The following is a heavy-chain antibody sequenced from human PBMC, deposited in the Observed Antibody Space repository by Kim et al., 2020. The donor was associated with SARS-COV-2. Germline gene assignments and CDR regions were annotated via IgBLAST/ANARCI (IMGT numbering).Heavy chain of an antibody. CDR2: IYYSGST. Sequence: SETLSLTCTVSGGSVSSGSYYWSWIRQPPGKGLEWIGYIYYSGSTNYNPSLKSRVTISVDTSKNQFSLKLSSVTAADTAVYYCARLHRIAARPNFDYWGQGTLVTVSS. D-gene: IGHD6-6*01. CDR3: ARLHRIAARPNFDY. V-gene: IGHV4-61*01. J-gene: IGHJ4*02. CDR1: GGSVSSGSYY.